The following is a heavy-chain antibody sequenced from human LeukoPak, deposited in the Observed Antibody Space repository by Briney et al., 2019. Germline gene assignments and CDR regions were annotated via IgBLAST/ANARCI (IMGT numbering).Heavy chain of an antibody. CDR3: ARVGSTGWYGDFDL. V-gene: IGHV3-30*12. Sequence: GGSLRLSCAASAFTFSRYGMHWVRRAPGKGLEWVAGIYDDGSQKYYGDSVKGRFTISRDNSQKTFNLHMNSLKPDDTAVYFCARVGSTGWYGDFDLWGQGAPVTVYS. CDR2: IYDDGSQK. CDR1: AFTFSRYG. J-gene: IGHJ4*02. D-gene: IGHD6-19*01.